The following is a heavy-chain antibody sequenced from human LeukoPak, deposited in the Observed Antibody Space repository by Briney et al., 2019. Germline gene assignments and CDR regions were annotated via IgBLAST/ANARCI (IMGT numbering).Heavy chain of an antibody. V-gene: IGHV1-69*05. CDR1: GGTFSSYA. D-gene: IGHD3-3*01. J-gene: IGHJ4*02. CDR3: ARETRSVTIFGVVIIEYYFDY. Sequence: SVKVSCKVSGGTFSSYAISWVRQAPGKGLEWMGRIIPIFGTAKYAQKFQDRVTITTDESTSTAYMELSSLRSEDTAVYYCARETRSVTIFGVVIIEYYFDYWGQGTLVTVSS. CDR2: IIPIFGTA.